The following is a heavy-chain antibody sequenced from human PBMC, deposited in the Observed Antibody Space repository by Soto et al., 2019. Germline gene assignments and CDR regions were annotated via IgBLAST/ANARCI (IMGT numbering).Heavy chain of an antibody. J-gene: IGHJ6*02. CDR1: GFTFSSFA. Sequence: EVQLLESGGGLVQPGGSLRLSCAASGFTFSSFALNWVRQAPGKGLEWVSIISGSADSTFYADSVKGRLTISRDNSKNMLYRQINSLRAEDTAVYYCAKTRGAMIYAISVYGMDVWGQGTTVTVSS. V-gene: IGHV3-23*01. CDR3: AKTRGAMIYAISVYGMDV. D-gene: IGHD2-8*01. CDR2: ISGSADST.